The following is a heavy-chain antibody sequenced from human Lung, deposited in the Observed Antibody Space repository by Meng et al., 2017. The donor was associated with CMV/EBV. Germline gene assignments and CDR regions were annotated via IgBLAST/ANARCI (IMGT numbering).Heavy chain of an antibody. CDR2: IDHSGST. D-gene: IGHD3-16*01. Sequence: GSLRLSCTVYGGSLGDYFWTWIRQPPGKGLEWIGEIDHSGSTKYNPSLKSRATISDDASKNQLSLKLRSLTAADTAVYYCARMIMNNYDYHFAMAVWGPGNSV. V-gene: IGHV4-34*01. J-gene: IGHJ6*02. CDR3: ARMIMNNYDYHFAMAV. CDR1: GGSLGDYF.